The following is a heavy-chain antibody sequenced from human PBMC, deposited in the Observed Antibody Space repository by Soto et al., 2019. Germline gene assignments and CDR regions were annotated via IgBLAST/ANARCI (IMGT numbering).Heavy chain of an antibody. CDR3: ARGGSSSSWHFDY. V-gene: IGHV1-46*01. Sequence: GSVKVSFKASGYTFTSYYMHWVRQAHGQGLEWMGIINPSGGRTSYAQKFQGRVTMTRDTSTSTVYMELSGLRSEDTAVYYCARGGSSSSWHFDYWGQGTLVTVSS. J-gene: IGHJ4*02. CDR1: GYTFTSYY. D-gene: IGHD6-6*01. CDR2: INPSGGRT.